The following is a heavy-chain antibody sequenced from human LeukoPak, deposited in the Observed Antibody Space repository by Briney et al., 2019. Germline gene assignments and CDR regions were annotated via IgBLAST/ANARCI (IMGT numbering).Heavy chain of an antibody. V-gene: IGHV3-23*01. J-gene: IGHJ5*02. D-gene: IGHD2-15*01. CDR1: GFTFSTYA. CDR2: ISGSGGST. CDR3: AKGFVVVVSATQSSWFDP. Sequence: PGGSLRLSCAASGFTFSTYAMTWVRQAPGKGLEWVSAISGSGGSTYYADSVKGRFTISRDNSKNTLYLQMNSLRVEDTAVYYCAKGFVVVVSATQSSWFDPWGQGTLVTVSS.